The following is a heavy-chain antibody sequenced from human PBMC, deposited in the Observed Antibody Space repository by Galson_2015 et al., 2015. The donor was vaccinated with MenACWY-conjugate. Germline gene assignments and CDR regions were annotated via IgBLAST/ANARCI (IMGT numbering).Heavy chain of an antibody. V-gene: IGHV5-51*03. D-gene: IGHD6-25*01. CDR3: ARRAAAYAFDI. CDR1: GYSFPSYW. Sequence: QSGAEVKKPGESLKISCTGSGYSFPSYWIAWVRQMPGKGLEWLGIIYPGDSDSRYSPSFQGQVTISADKSITTAYLQWSGLKASDTAIYYCARRAAAYAFDIWGQGTLVTVSS. J-gene: IGHJ3*02. CDR2: IYPGDSDS.